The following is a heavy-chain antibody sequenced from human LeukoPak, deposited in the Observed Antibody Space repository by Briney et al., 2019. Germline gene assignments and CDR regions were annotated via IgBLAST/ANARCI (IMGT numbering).Heavy chain of an antibody. CDR2: ISGSGGST. CDR1: GFTISSNY. CDR3: AKAARPFGHYYDSSGSPFAY. J-gene: IGHJ4*02. D-gene: IGHD3-22*01. Sequence: PGGSLRLSCAASGFTISSNYMSWVGQVQGKGLEWVSAISGSGGSTYYADSVKGRFTISRDKSKNTLYLQMKRLRAEDTAVYYCAKAARPFGHYYDSSGSPFAYWGQGTLVTVSS. V-gene: IGHV3-23*01.